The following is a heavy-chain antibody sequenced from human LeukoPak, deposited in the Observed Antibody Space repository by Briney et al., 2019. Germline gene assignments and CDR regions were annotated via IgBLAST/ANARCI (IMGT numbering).Heavy chain of an antibody. V-gene: IGHV1-18*01. D-gene: IGHD3-22*01. CDR1: GGTFSSYA. CDR2: ISAYNGNT. J-gene: IGHJ6*03. Sequence: GASVKVSCKASGGTFSSYAISWVRQAPGQGLEWMGWISAYNGNTNYAQKLQGRVTMTTDTSTSTAYMELRSLRSDDTAVYYCARGRPADDSSGYYWYSSGYYYYYMDVWGKGTTVTVSS. CDR3: ARGRPADDSSGYYWYSSGYYYYYMDV.